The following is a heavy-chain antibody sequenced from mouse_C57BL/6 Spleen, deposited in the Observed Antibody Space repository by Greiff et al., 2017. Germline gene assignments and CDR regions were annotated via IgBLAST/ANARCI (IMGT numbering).Heavy chain of an antibody. V-gene: IGHV1-82*01. Sequence: VQRVESGPELVKPGASVKISCKASGYAFSSSWMNWVKQRPGKGLEWIGRIYPGDGDTNYNGKFKGKATLTADKSSSTAYMQLSSLTSEDSAVYFCARWGDYYGSSPYWYFDVWGTGTTVTVSS. CDR1: GYAFSSSW. CDR2: IYPGDGDT. D-gene: IGHD1-1*01. J-gene: IGHJ1*03. CDR3: ARWGDYYGSSPYWYFDV.